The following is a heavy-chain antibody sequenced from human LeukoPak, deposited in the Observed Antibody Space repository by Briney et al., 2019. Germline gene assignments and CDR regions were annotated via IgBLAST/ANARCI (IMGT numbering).Heavy chain of an antibody. J-gene: IGHJ4*02. CDR3: ARGGSWLQSDY. CDR1: GGSISSSSYY. D-gene: IGHD5-24*01. Sequence: SETLSLTCTVSGGSISSSSYYWGWIRQPPGKGLEWIGSIYYSGSTYYNPSLKSRVTISVDTSKNQFSLKLSSVTAADTAVYYCARGGSWLQSDYWGQGTLVTVSS. CDR2: IYYSGST. V-gene: IGHV4-39*07.